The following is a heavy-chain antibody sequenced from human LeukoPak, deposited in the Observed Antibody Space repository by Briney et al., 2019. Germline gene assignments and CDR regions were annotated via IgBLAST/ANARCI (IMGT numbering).Heavy chain of an antibody. J-gene: IGHJ4*02. CDR3: AKDTYDSSGYYNY. D-gene: IGHD3-22*01. CDR2: ISGSGGST. CDR1: GFTFTSYA. Sequence: GGSLRLSCAASGFTFTSYAMSWVRQAPGKEQERVSAISGSGGSTYYADSVKGRFTISRDNSKNTLYLQMNSLRAEDTAVYYCAKDTYDSSGYYNYWGQGTLVTVSS. V-gene: IGHV3-23*01.